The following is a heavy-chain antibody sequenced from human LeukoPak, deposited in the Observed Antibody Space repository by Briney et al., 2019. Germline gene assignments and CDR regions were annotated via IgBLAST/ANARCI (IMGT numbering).Heavy chain of an antibody. CDR3: ARAIDSSGSGIDIDY. CDR2: INPNSGGT. D-gene: IGHD6-19*01. CDR1: GYTFTGYY. V-gene: IGHV1-2*02. J-gene: IGHJ4*02. Sequence: ASVKVSCKASGYTFTGYYMHWVRQAPGQGLEWMGWINPNSGGTNYAQKFQGRVTMTRDTSISTAYMELSRLRSDDTAVYYCARAIDSSGSGIDIDYWGQGTLVTVSS.